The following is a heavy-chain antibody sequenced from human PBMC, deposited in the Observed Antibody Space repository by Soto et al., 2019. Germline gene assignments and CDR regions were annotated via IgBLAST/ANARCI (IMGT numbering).Heavy chain of an antibody. CDR3: AKYGITMIVVVITDPLDY. J-gene: IGHJ4*02. D-gene: IGHD3-22*01. Sequence: PSETLSLTCTVSGGSVNTAPYHWSWIRQSPRNGLEWIGNIYYTGSTNYNPSFESRVAISLDTSNNQFSLRLTSLTAADTAVYYCAKYGITMIVVVITDPLDYWGQGTLVTVSS. CDR2: IYYTGST. V-gene: IGHV4-61*01. CDR1: GGSVNTAPYH.